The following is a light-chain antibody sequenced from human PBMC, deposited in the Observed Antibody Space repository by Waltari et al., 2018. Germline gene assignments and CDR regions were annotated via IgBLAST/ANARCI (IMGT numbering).Light chain of an antibody. V-gene: IGKV1-33*01. CDR2: CAS. Sequence: DIHLTQSPSSLSASIGDRVTITCQANQDISNYLSWYHQKSGKAPKLLIYCASHVELGVPSRFSGSGSGTYFRITISSLQPEDAGMYYCQLYNYPLSITFGQGTRLEI. CDR3: QLYNYPLSIT. CDR1: QDISNY. J-gene: IGKJ5*01.